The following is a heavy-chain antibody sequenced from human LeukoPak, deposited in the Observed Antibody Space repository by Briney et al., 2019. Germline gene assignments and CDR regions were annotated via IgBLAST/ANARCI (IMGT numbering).Heavy chain of an antibody. CDR2: MYTSGTT. Sequence: PSETLSLTCTVSGGSISTYYWSWIRQPAGKGLEWIGRMYTSGTTKYNPSLKSRVTMSVGTSNNQFSLKVSSVTAADTAVYYCARDQGSYYGVDVWGQGTTVTVSS. V-gene: IGHV4-4*07. CDR3: ARDQGSYYGVDV. CDR1: GGSISTYY. J-gene: IGHJ6*02.